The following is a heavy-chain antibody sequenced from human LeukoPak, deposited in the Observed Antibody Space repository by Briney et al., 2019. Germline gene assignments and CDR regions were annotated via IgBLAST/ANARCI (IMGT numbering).Heavy chain of an antibody. V-gene: IGHV4-59*01. CDR3: ARASLSDSSAYP. CDR2: IYYSGST. CDR1: GGSISTYY. D-gene: IGHD3-22*01. J-gene: IGHJ5*02. Sequence: PSETLSLTCTVSGGSISTYYWSWIRQPPGKGLEWIGYIYYSGSTKYNPSLKSRVTISVDTSKNQFSLNLSSVTAADTAVYYCARASLSDSSAYPWGQGTLVTVSS.